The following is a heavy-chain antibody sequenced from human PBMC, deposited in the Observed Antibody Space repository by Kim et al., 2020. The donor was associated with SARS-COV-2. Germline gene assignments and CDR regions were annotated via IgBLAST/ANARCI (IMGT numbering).Heavy chain of an antibody. D-gene: IGHD6-6*01. Sequence: ASVKVSCKASGYTFSNYAMHWVRQAPGQRLEWMGWINAGNGKTKYSQKFQGRVTITRDTSASTAYMELSSLRSEDTAVYYCARDSIAGRLFDYWGQGTLVTVSS. CDR2: INAGNGKT. J-gene: IGHJ4*02. CDR3: ARDSIAGRLFDY. CDR1: GYTFSNYA. V-gene: IGHV1-3*01.